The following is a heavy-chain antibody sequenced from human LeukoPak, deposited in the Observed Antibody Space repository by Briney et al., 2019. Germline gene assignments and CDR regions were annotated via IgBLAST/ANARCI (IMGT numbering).Heavy chain of an antibody. D-gene: IGHD4-11*01. J-gene: IGHJ4*02. CDR2: ISAYNGNT. Sequence: ASVTVSCKASGYTFTSYGISWVRQAPGQGLEWMGWISAYNGNTNYAQKLQGRVTITTDTSTSPAYMELRSLRSDDTAVYYWATKATVTTFAYGGQGTLVTASS. V-gene: IGHV1-18*01. CDR3: ATKATVTTFAY. CDR1: GYTFTSYG.